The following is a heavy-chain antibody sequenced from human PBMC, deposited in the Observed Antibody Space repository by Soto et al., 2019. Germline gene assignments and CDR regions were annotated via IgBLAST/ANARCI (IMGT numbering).Heavy chain of an antibody. J-gene: IGHJ4*02. V-gene: IGHV1-46*01. CDR2: IDPSGGVT. D-gene: IGHD2-2*01. CDR1: GYTFTKFH. CDR3: AKGSASSRPYYFDY. Sequence: ASVKVSCKASGYTFTKFHIHWVRQAPGQGLEWMGMIDPSGGVTRDAQRFQGRITMTSDTSTSSVYMELRGLTSEDTAVYYCAKGSASSRPYYFDYWGQGTLVTVSS.